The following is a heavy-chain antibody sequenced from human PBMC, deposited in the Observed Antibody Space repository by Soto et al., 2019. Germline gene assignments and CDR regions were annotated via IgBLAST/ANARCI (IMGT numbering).Heavy chain of an antibody. Sequence: ASVKVSCKASGYTFTSYGISWVRQAPGQGLEWMGWISAYNGNTNYAQKLQGRVTMTTDTSTSTAYMELRSLRSDDTAVYYCARFTYYDILTGYYEDYFDYWCQGTLVTVSS. CDR3: ARFTYYDILTGYYEDYFDY. CDR1: GYTFTSYG. V-gene: IGHV1-18*01. J-gene: IGHJ4*02. D-gene: IGHD3-9*01. CDR2: ISAYNGNT.